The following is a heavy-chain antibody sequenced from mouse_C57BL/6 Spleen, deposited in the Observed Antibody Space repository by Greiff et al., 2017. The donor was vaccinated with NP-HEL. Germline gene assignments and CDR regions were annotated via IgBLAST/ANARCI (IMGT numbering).Heavy chain of an antibody. V-gene: IGHV1-81*01. CDR2: IYPRSGNT. Sequence: QVQLQQSGAELARPGASVKLSCKASGYTFTSYGISWVKQRTGQGLEWIGEIYPRSGNTYYNEKFKGKATLTADKSSSTAYMELRSLTSEDSAVYFCARVYYGSSHWYFDVWGTGTTVTVSS. D-gene: IGHD1-1*01. J-gene: IGHJ1*03. CDR1: GYTFTSYG. CDR3: ARVYYGSSHWYFDV.